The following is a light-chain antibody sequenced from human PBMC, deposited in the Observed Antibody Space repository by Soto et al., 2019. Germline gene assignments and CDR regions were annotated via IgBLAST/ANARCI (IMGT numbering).Light chain of an antibody. CDR3: QQYGSSPLWT. CDR2: GAS. Sequence: EIVLRQTPGTRVLSPGEGDPLSCRAIQSVTSSYIAWYQQKSGQAPRLLLYGASSRATGIPDRFSGSWSRTDFTLTISRSEPEDFAVYYCQQYGSSPLWTFGQGTKVDIK. J-gene: IGKJ1*01. V-gene: IGKV3-20*01. CDR1: QSVTSSY.